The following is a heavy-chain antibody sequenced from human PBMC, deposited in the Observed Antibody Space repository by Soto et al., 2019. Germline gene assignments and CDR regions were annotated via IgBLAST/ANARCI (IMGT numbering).Heavy chain of an antibody. D-gene: IGHD6-19*01. Sequence: WLPLRVSCAASGFTFSSYAMSWVRQAPGKGLEWVSAISGSGGSTYYADSVKGRFTISRDNSKNTLYLQMNSLRAEDTAVYYCAKDRIAVAGTFDYWGQGTLVTVSS. CDR1: GFTFSSYA. CDR2: ISGSGGST. V-gene: IGHV3-23*01. J-gene: IGHJ4*02. CDR3: AKDRIAVAGTFDY.